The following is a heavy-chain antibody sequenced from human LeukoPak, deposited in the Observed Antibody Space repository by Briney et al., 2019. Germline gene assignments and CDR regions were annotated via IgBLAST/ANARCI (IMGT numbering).Heavy chain of an antibody. V-gene: IGHV3-66*01. CDR1: GFTVSSNY. J-gene: IGHJ6*02. Sequence: GGSLRLSCAASGFTVSSNYMSWVRQAPGKGLEWVSVIYSGGSTYYADSVKGRFTISRDNSKNTLYLQMNSLRAEDTAVYYCASIVPAAKIGYYYYYGMDVWGQGTTVTVSS. D-gene: IGHD2-2*01. CDR2: IYSGGST. CDR3: ASIVPAAKIGYYYYYGMDV.